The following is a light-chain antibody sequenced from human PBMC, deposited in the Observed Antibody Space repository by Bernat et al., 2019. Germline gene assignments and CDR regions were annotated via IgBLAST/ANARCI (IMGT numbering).Light chain of an antibody. J-gene: IGKJ3*01. Sequence: GDTVTITCRASQDISSNVAWFQQKPGKSPTLLLYNSSTLQIGVPSRFSVGGSGTEFTLTMTSLQPEDFASYVCLHHNPYTFNFGSVTKM. V-gene: IGKV1-9*01. CDR3: LHHNPYTFN. CDR2: NSS. CDR1: QDISSN.